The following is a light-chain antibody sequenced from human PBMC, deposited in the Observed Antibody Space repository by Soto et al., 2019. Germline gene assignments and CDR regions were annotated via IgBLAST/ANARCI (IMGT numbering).Light chain of an antibody. CDR1: SSDVGGYNY. J-gene: IGLJ2*01. V-gene: IGLV2-8*01. Sequence: QSALTQPPSASGSPGQSVTISCTGTSSDVGGYNYVSWYQQHPGKAPKLMIYEVSKRPSGVPDRFSGSKSGNTASLTVSGLQAEAEDDYYCSSYAGSNNVVFGGGTKVTVL. CDR3: SSYAGSNNVV. CDR2: EVS.